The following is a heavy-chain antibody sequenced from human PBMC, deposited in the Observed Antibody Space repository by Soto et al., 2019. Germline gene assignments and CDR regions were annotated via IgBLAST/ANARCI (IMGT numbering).Heavy chain of an antibody. CDR2: ISYDGSNK. CDR1: GFTFSSYG. J-gene: IGHJ3*02. Sequence: QVQLVESGGGVVQPGRSPRLSCAASGFTFSSYGMHWVRQAPGKGLEWVAVISYDGSNKYYADSVKGRFTISRDNSKNTLYLQMTSLRAEDTAVYYCAKLGFSEAFDIWGQGTMVTVSS. D-gene: IGHD2-15*01. CDR3: AKLGFSEAFDI. V-gene: IGHV3-30*18.